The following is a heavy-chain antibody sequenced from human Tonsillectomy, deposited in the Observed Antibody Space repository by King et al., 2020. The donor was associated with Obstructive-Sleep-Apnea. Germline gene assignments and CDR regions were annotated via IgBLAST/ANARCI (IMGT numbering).Heavy chain of an antibody. CDR3: ARWGSAVAGENWFDP. CDR1: GYSFTSYW. J-gene: IGHJ5*02. Sequence: QLVQSGSEVKKSGESLKISCKGSGYSFTSYWIGWVRQQPGKGLEWMGIIYPGDSDTRYSPAFQSQVTISAAKSIRTAYLPWRSLKASDTAMYYCARWGSAVAGENWFDPWGRGTLVSVSS. D-gene: IGHD6-19*01. V-gene: IGHV5-51*01. CDR2: IYPGDSDT.